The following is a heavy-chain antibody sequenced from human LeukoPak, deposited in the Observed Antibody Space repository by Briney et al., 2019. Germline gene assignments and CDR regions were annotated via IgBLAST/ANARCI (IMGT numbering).Heavy chain of an antibody. D-gene: IGHD3-10*01. CDR3: ASRRFGELFSS. Sequence: SETLSLTCAVHGGSFSGFYWSWLRQPPGKGLEWIGEINHSGSTNYNPSLKSRVTISVDTSKNQFSLKLPSVTAADTAMYYCASRRFGELFSSWGQGTLVTVSS. CDR1: GGSFSGFY. CDR2: INHSGST. V-gene: IGHV4-34*01. J-gene: IGHJ5*02.